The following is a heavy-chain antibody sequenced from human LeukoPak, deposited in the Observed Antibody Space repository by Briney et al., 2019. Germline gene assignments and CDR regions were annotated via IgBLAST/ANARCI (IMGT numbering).Heavy chain of an antibody. D-gene: IGHD6-19*01. J-gene: IGHJ4*02. V-gene: IGHV3-23*01. CDR2: ISGSGGST. Sequence: PGGSLRLSCAASGFTFSSYAMSWVRQAPEKGLEWVSAISGSGGSTYYADSVKGRFTISRDNSKNTLYLQMNSLRAEDTAVYYCANIAVARGGTDFDYWGQGTLVTVSS. CDR1: GFTFSSYA. CDR3: ANIAVARGGTDFDY.